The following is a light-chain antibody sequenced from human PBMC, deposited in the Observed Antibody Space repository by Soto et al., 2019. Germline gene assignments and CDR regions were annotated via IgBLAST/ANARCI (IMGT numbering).Light chain of an antibody. CDR3: HQYSSPFT. J-gene: IGKJ2*01. Sequence: EIVLTQSPGTLSLSPGERATLSCRASQSVSSSYLAWYQQKPGQTPRLLIYGASSSATDIPDRFSGSGSGTDFTLTISRLEPEDFAVYYCHQYSSPFTFGQGTKLE. CDR1: QSVSSSY. CDR2: GAS. V-gene: IGKV3-20*01.